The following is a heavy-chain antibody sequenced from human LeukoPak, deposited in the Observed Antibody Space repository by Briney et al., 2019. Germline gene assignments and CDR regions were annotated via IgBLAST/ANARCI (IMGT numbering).Heavy chain of an antibody. CDR2: ISSSSSTI. D-gene: IGHD2-2*01. J-gene: IGHJ4*02. CDR1: GFTFSSYS. Sequence: GGSLRLSCAASGFTFSSYSMNWVRQAPGKGLEWVSYISSSSSTIYYADSVKGRFTISRDNSKNTLFLQMNSLRAEDTAVYYCAKEAQGCSITSCYFNSWGQGTLVTVSS. V-gene: IGHV3-48*01. CDR3: AKEAQGCSITSCYFNS.